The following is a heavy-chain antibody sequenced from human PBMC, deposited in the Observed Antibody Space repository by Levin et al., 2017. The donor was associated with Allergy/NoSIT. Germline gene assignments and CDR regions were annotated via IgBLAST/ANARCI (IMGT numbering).Heavy chain of an antibody. V-gene: IGHV3-23*01. J-gene: IGHJ4*02. Sequence: GGSLRLSCAVSGFSISEYAMAWVRQAPGKGLEWVSEITGGGFNTYYGESVKGRFTVSKDDSKDMLYLDLSSLRVEDTAVYYCARGVVEDWGQGTLVTVSS. D-gene: IGHD2-15*01. CDR3: ARGVVED. CDR1: GFSISEYA. CDR2: ITGGGFNT.